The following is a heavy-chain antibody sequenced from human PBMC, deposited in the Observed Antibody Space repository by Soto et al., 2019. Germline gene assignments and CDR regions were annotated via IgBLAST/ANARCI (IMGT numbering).Heavy chain of an antibody. D-gene: IGHD1-1*01. J-gene: IGHJ6*02. CDR2: ISDSSSTI. CDR3: ARDRLRFNWNGFAYHRDRIDV. CDR1: GFTFNTYN. Sequence: GGSLRLSCAASGFTFNTYNMNCVRQAPGKGLEWVSYISDSSSTIHYADSVKGRFTISRDNAKNSLYLQMNSLRAEDTAVYYCARDRLRFNWNGFAYHRDRIDVWGQGTTVP. V-gene: IGHV3-48*01.